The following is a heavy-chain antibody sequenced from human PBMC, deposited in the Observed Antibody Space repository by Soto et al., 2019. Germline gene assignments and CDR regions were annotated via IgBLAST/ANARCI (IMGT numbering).Heavy chain of an antibody. J-gene: IGHJ4*02. CDR1: GGSISSYY. V-gene: IGHV4-4*07. Sequence: SETLSLTCTVSGGSISSYYWSWIRQPAGKGLEWIWRIYASGSTNYKPSLKSLVTMSVDTSKNQFSLKLSSVTAADTAVYYCARDGTYRRIYYFDXWGQGTLVTISX. CDR2: IYASGST. CDR3: ARDGTYRRIYYFDX. D-gene: IGHD3-3*02.